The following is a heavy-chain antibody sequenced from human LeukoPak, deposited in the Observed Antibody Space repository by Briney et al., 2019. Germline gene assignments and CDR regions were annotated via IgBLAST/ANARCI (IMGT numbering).Heavy chain of an antibody. CDR3: ARHALQQLAVFDY. CDR2: IYYSGST. V-gene: IGHV4-39*01. Sequence: PSETLSLTCTFPGAPTGSISYYGGGSRKPPGKGLRWIGSIYYSGSTYYNSSLKSRVTISVDTSKNQFSLKLSSVTAADTAMYYRARHALQQLAVFDYWGQGTLVTVSS. CDR1: GAPTGSISYY. D-gene: IGHD6-13*01. J-gene: IGHJ4*02.